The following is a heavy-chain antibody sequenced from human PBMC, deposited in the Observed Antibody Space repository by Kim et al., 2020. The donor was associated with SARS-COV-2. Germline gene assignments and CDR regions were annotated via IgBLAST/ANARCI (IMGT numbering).Heavy chain of an antibody. Sequence: ASVKVSCKASGYTFTSYGISWVRQAPGQGLEWMGWISAYNGNTNYAQKLQGRVTMTTDTSTSTAYMELRSLRSDDTAVYYCARVRDSSGYYGMDVWGQGTTVTVSS. J-gene: IGHJ6*02. D-gene: IGHD3-22*01. CDR1: GYTFTSYG. V-gene: IGHV1-18*01. CDR2: ISAYNGNT. CDR3: ARVRDSSGYYGMDV.